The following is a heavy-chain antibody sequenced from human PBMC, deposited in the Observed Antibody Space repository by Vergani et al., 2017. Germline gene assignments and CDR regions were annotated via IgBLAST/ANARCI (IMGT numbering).Heavy chain of an antibody. CDR2: ISSSSSYI. J-gene: IGHJ5*02. CDR1: GFTVSSNY. D-gene: IGHD4-23*01. CDR3: APTVVTAP. Sequence: EVQVVETGGGLVQPGGSLRLSCAASGFTVSSNYMSWVRQAPGKGLEWVSSISSSSSYIYYADSVKGRFTISRDNAKNSLYLQMNSLRAEDTAVYYCAPTVVTAPWGQGTLVTVSS. V-gene: IGHV3-21*01.